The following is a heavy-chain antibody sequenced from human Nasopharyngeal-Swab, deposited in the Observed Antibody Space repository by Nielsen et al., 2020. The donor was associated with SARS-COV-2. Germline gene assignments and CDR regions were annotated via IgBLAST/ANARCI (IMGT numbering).Heavy chain of an antibody. J-gene: IGHJ6*03. CDR1: GGSISSYY. Sequence: SETLSLTCTVSGGSISSYYWNWIRQPPGKGLEWIGYIYYSGSTNYNPSLKSRVTISVDPSKNQFSLKLSSVTAADTAVYYCARDRVAAGMDVWGKGTTVTVSS. V-gene: IGHV4-59*01. CDR3: ARDRVAAGMDV. CDR2: IYYSGST. D-gene: IGHD3-10*01.